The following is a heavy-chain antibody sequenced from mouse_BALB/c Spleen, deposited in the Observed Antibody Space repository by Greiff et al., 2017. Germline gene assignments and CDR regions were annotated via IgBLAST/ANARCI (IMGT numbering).Heavy chain of an antibody. V-gene: IGHV1S81*02. Sequence: QVHVKQPGAELVKPGASVKLSCKASGYTFTSYWMHWVKQRPGQGLEWIGEINPSNGRTNYNEKFKSKATLTVDKSSSTAYMQLSSLTSEGSAVYYCARREGLAWFAYWGQGTLVTVSA. CDR2: INPSNGRT. CDR3: ARREGLAWFAY. CDR1: GYTFTSYW. J-gene: IGHJ3*01. D-gene: IGHD3-3*01.